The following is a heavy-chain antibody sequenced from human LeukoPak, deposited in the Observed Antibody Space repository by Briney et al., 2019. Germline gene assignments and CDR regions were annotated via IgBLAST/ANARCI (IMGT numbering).Heavy chain of an antibody. CDR2: ISTYNGNT. J-gene: IGHJ4*02. D-gene: IGHD2-2*01. CDR3: ARVIVPGSPGPFDY. CDR1: GYTFTSYG. V-gene: IGHV1-18*01. Sequence: ASVKVSCKASGYTFTSYGISWVRQAPGQGLEWMGWISTYNGNTNYAQKLQGRVTMTTDTSTSIAYMELRSLRSDDTALYYCARVIVPGSPGPFDYWGQGTLVTVSS.